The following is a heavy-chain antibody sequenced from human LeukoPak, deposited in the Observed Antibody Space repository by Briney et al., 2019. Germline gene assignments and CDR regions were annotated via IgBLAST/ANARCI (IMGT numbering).Heavy chain of an antibody. CDR1: GFTFSSYV. Sequence: PGGSLRLSCAASGFTFSSYVMSWVRQAPGKGLEWVSAISGSGGSTYYADSVKGRFTISRDNSKNTLYLQMSSLRAEDTAVYYCAKDQDIVVVVAAVWGQGTLVTVSS. D-gene: IGHD2-15*01. CDR3: AKDQDIVVVVAAV. CDR2: ISGSGGST. J-gene: IGHJ4*02. V-gene: IGHV3-23*01.